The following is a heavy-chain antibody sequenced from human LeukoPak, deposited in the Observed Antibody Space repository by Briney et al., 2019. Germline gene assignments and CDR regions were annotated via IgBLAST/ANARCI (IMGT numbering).Heavy chain of an antibody. D-gene: IGHD3-22*01. CDR1: GGSISSSNW. V-gene: IGHV4-4*02. J-gene: IGHJ4*02. Sequence: PSGTLSLTCAVSGGSISSSNWWSWVRQPPGKGLEWIGEIYHSGSTNYNPSLKSRVTISVDKSKNQFSLKLSSVTAADTAVYYCASTTIASYYYDSSGPSYYFDYWGQGTLVTVSS. CDR2: IYHSGST. CDR3: ASTTIASYYYDSSGPSYYFDY.